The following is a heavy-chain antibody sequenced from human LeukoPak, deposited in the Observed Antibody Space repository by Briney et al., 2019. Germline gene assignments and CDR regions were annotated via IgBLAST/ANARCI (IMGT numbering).Heavy chain of an antibody. J-gene: IGHJ6*03. CDR3: ARALKDLRRRIGGTTTFEYYYYMDV. CDR1: GFTFSTSA. CDR2: ISPTGGAI. D-gene: IGHD1-26*01. V-gene: IGHV3-21*01. Sequence: GGSLRLSCAASGFTFSTSAMNWVRQVPGRGLEWVSSISPTGGAIFYAASLRGRIIISRDNAKNSLYLQMNSLRAEDTAVYYCARALKDLRRRIGGTTTFEYYYYMDVWGKGTTVIISS.